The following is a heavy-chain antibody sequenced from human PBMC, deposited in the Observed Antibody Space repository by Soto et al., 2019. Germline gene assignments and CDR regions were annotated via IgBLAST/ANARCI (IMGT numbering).Heavy chain of an antibody. V-gene: IGHV1-18*01. CDR2: ISAYNGNT. J-gene: IGHJ4*02. CDR3: ARDPPPPDY. CDR1: GYTFASYA. Sequence: QVQLVQSGAEVKKPGASVKVSCKASGYTFASYAISWMRQAPGQGLEWMGWISAYNGNTNYAQKLQGRVTMTTDTSTXTAYMELRSLRSDXTAVXYCARDPPPPDYWGQGTLVTVSS.